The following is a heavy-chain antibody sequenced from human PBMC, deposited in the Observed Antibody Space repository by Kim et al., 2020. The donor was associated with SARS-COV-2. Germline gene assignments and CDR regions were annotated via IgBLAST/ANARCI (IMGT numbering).Heavy chain of an antibody. CDR2: TYYRSKWYN. CDR3: ARESRMAVAGIYYGMDV. V-gene: IGHV6-1*01. J-gene: IGHJ6*02. CDR1: GDSVSSNSAA. D-gene: IGHD6-19*01. Sequence: SQTLSLTCAISGDSVSSNSAAWNWIRQSPSRGLEWLGRTYYRSKWYNDYAVSVKSRITINPDTSKNQFSLQLNSVTPEDTAVYYCARESRMAVAGIYYGMDVWGQGTTVTVSS.